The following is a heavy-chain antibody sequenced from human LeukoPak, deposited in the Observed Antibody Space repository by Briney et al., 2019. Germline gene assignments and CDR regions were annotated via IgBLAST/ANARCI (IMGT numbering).Heavy chain of an antibody. CDR3: ARQWAAAGNLDY. D-gene: IGHD6-13*01. J-gene: IGHJ4*02. V-gene: IGHV4-34*01. CDR1: GGSFSGSY. CDR2: INHSGST. Sequence: HPSETLSLTCAVYGGSFSGSYWSWIRQPPGKGLEWIGEINHSGSTNYNPSLKSRVTISVDTSKNQFSLKLSSVTAADTAVYYCARQWAAAGNLDYWGQGTLVTVSS.